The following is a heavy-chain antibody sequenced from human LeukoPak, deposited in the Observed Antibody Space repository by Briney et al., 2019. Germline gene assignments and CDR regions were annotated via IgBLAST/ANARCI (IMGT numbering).Heavy chain of an antibody. D-gene: IGHD2-15*01. Sequence: GGSLRLSCAASGLTLSSYALRWVRQAPGKGLEGVSAICGSGGSTYYADSVKGRFTISRDNSKNTLYLQMNSLRAEDTAVYYCAKLLAGLPNYYYYGMDVWGQGTTVTVSS. J-gene: IGHJ6*02. CDR3: AKLLAGLPNYYYYGMDV. V-gene: IGHV3-23*01. CDR2: ICGSGGST. CDR1: GLTLSSYA.